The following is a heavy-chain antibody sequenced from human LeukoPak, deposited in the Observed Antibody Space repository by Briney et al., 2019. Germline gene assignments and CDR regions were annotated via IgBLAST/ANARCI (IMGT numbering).Heavy chain of an antibody. V-gene: IGHV3-64D*09. Sequence: GGSLRLSCSVSGFTFSAYAMHWVRQAPGRGLQYVLSISSDGVKTYYADSVKGRFTISRDNSKNTLYLQMSSLRLEDTAVYYCVKDRWVDYWGQGALVTVSS. J-gene: IGHJ4*02. CDR1: GFTFSAYA. CDR2: ISSDGVKT. D-gene: IGHD5-24*01. CDR3: VKDRWVDY.